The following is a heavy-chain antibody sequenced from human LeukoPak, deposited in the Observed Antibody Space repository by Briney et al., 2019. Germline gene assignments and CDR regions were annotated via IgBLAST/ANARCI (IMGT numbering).Heavy chain of an antibody. CDR2: VSCFNGDT. CDR1: GYTXNHHG. CDR3: ARDPTNTSGRYAYHDY. Sequence: ASVKVSCKASGYTXNHHGISWVRQAPGQGLEWMAWVSCFNGDTHYAQKFQGRVTMTRDTSTTTAYMELRNLRSDDTALYYCARDPTNTSGRYAYHDYWGQGTLVTVSS. D-gene: IGHD6-19*01. J-gene: IGHJ4*02. V-gene: IGHV1-18*04.